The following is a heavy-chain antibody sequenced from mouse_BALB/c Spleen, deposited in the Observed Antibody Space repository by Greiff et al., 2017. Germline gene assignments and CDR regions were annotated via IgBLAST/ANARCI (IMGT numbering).Heavy chain of an antibody. D-gene: IGHD2-3*01. CDR2: ISSGGST. CDR3: ARGLDGYPWFAY. J-gene: IGHJ3*01. Sequence: DVMLVESGGGLVKPGGSLKLSCAASGFTFSSYAMSWVRQTPEKRLEWVASISSGGSTYYPDSVKGRFTISRDNARNILYLQMSSLRSEDTAMYYCARGLDGYPWFAYWGQGTLVTVSA. CDR1: GFTFSSYA. V-gene: IGHV5-6-5*01.